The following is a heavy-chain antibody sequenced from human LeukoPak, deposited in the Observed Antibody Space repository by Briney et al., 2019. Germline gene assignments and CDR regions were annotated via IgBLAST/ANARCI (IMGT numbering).Heavy chain of an antibody. J-gene: IGHJ4*02. CDR1: GYTFTGYY. CDR2: INPNSGGT. Sequence: ASVKVSCKASGYTFTGYYMHWVRQAPGQGLEWMGWINPNSGGTNYAQKFQGRVTMTRDTSTSTAYMELSRLRSDDTAVYYCARDGRTGRNSGFDYWGQGTLVTVSS. CDR3: ARDGRTGRNSGFDY. D-gene: IGHD1-1*01. V-gene: IGHV1-2*02.